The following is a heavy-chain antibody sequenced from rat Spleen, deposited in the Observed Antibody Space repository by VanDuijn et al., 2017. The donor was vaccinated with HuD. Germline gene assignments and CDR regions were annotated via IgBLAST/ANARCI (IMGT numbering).Heavy chain of an antibody. V-gene: IGHV5-29*01. CDR3: TSRGSNYRNWFAN. CDR2: ISSDGRRN. D-gene: IGHD1-8*01. J-gene: IGHJ2*01. CDR1: GFTFSDYY. Sequence: EVQLVESDGGLVQPGRSLKLSCAASGFTFSDYYMAWVRQAPTKGLEWVATISSDGRRNYYRDSVKGRFVISKDDAKNTGNLQMNNLRSDDTAIYYCTSRGSNYRNWFANWGQGVMVTVSS.